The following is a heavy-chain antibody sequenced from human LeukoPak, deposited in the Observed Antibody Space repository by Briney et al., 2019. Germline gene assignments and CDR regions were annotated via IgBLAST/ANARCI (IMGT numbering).Heavy chain of an antibody. CDR2: IYYSVST. J-gene: IGHJ4*02. CDR3: ARVSGQLETNRLSD. CDR1: GGSISGYY. V-gene: IGHV4-59*01. Sequence: PSETLSLTCTVSGGSISGYYWSWIRQPPGKGLEWIGYIYYSVSTNYNPSLKSRVTISVYTSKNQFSLKLSSVTAADTAVYYCARVSGQLETNRLSDWGQGTLVTVSS. D-gene: IGHD1-1*01.